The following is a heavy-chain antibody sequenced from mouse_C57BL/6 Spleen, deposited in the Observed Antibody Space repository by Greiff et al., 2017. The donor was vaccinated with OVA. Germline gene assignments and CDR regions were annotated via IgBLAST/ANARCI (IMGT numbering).Heavy chain of an antibody. CDR3: GRYYGRDAMDY. CDR2: INPYNGGT. V-gene: IGHV1-19*01. J-gene: IGHJ4*01. Sequence: EVQLQQSGPVLVKPGASVKMSCKASGYTFTDYYMNWVKQSHGKSLEWIGVINPYNGGTSYNQKFKGKATLTVDKSSSTAYMELNSLTSEDSAVYYCGRYYGRDAMDYWGQGTSVTVSS. D-gene: IGHD1-1*01. CDR1: GYTFTDYY.